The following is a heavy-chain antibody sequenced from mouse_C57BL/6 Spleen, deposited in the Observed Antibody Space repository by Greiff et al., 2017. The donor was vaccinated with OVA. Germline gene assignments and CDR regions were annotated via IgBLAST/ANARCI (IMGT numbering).Heavy chain of an antibody. J-gene: IGHJ3*01. Sequence: VHVKQSGPELVKPGDSVKISCKASGYSFTGYFMNWVMQSHGKSLEWIGRINPYNGDTFYNQKFKGKATLTVDKSSSTAHMELRSLTSEDSAVYYCARDYDGAWFAYWGQGTLVTVSA. CDR1: GYSFTGYF. D-gene: IGHD1-1*01. V-gene: IGHV1-20*01. CDR2: INPYNGDT. CDR3: ARDYDGAWFAY.